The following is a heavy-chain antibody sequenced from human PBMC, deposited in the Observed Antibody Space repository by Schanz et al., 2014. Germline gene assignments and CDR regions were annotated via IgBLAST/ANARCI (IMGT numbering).Heavy chain of an antibody. CDR3: ATDHVAATDDDDCIYSLDV. CDR1: GYTFTAYG. CDR2: ISAQTGDT. Sequence: QVQLVQSGGEMKKPGASVKVSCQTSGYTFTAYGINWVRQAPGQGLEWIGWISAQTGDTRYAQKMQGRVTMTRDVSSTTGYFELRSLRYDDTAVYYCATDHVAATDDDDCIYSLDVWAPGITVIVSS. J-gene: IGHJ6*02. V-gene: IGHV1-18*01. D-gene: IGHD6-13*01.